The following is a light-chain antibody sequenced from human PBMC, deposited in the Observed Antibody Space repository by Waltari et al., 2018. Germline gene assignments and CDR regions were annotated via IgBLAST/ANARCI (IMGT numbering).Light chain of an antibody. Sequence: EIVMTQSPATLSVSPGERAILSCRASQSVTTNLAWYQQKPGQAPRLLLYGASTRATDIPARCSGSGSGTEFTLTISSLQSEDCAVYYCHQYNDGPPFNFGQGTKLEIK. J-gene: IGKJ2*01. CDR1: QSVTTN. V-gene: IGKV3-15*01. CDR3: HQYNDGPPFN. CDR2: GAS.